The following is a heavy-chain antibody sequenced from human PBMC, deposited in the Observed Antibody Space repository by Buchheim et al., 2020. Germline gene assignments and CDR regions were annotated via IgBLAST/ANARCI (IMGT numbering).Heavy chain of an antibody. CDR2: IIPILGIA. CDR3: ARDPAVVVPAPNYYYYGMDV. V-gene: IGHV1-69*08. D-gene: IGHD2-2*01. Sequence: QVQLVQSGAEVKKPGSSVKVSCKASGGTFSSYTISWVRQAPGQGLEWMGRIIPILGIANYAQKFQGRVTITADKSTSNAYMELSSLRSEDTAVYYCARDPAVVVPAPNYYYYGMDVWGQGTT. CDR1: GGTFSSYT. J-gene: IGHJ6*02.